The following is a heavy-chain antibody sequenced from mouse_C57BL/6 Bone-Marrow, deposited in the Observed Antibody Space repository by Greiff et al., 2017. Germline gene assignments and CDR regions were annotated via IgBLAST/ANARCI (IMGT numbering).Heavy chain of an antibody. CDR2: INSDGGST. J-gene: IGHJ2*01. D-gene: IGHD2-4*01. V-gene: IGHV5-2*01. CDR1: EYEFPSHD. CDR3: AREGYYDYDVD. Sequence: EVMLVESGGGLVQPGESLKLSCESNEYEFPSHDLSWVRKTPEKRLALVAAINSDGGSTYYPDTMERRFIISRDNTKKTLYLQMSSLRSEDTALYYCAREGYYDYDVDWGQGTTLTVSS.